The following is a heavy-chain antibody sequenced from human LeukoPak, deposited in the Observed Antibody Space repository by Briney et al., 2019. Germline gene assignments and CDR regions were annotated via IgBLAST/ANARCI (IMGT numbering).Heavy chain of an antibody. V-gene: IGHV3-53*01. D-gene: IGHD2-15*01. CDR3: ARKYCSGGTCYTGILEY. CDR2: IYSDGST. Sequence: PGGSLRLSCAASGFTVSSNHMSWVRQAPGKGLGWVSLIYSDGSTYYADSVKGRFTIPRDNSKDTLYLQMNSLRAEDTAVYYCARKYCSGGTCYTGILEYWGQGTLVTVSS. CDR1: GFTVSSNH. J-gene: IGHJ4*02.